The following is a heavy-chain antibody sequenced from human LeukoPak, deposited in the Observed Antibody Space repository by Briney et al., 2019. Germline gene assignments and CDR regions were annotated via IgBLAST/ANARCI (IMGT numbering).Heavy chain of an antibody. D-gene: IGHD3-10*01. CDR2: ISFDGSNK. CDR1: GFTFSSHA. CDR3: AKDGSGSGDLDY. J-gene: IGHJ4*02. V-gene: IGHV3-30*04. Sequence: SGGSLRLSCAASGFTFSSHAMHWVRQAPGKGLEWVAFISFDGSNKYYADSVKGRFTISRDNSKNTLYLQVNSLRAEDTALYYCAKDGSGSGDLDYWGQGTLVTVSS.